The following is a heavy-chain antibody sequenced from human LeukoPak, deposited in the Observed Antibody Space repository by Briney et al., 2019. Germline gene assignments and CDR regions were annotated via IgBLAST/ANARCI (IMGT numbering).Heavy chain of an antibody. CDR1: GYTFTSYG. CDR2: ISAYNGNT. J-gene: IGHJ4*02. CDR3: ARDSNYYDSSGYYY. V-gene: IGHV1-18*01. D-gene: IGHD3-22*01. Sequence: ASVKVSCKASGYTFTSYGISWVQQAPGQGLEWMGWISAYNGNTNYAQKLQGRVTMTTDTSTSTAYMELRSLRSDDTAVYYCARDSNYYDSSGYYYWGQGTLVTVSS.